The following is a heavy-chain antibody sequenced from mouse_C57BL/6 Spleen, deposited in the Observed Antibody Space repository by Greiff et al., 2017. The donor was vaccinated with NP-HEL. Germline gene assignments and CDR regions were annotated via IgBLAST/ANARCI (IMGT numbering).Heavy chain of an antibody. D-gene: IGHD1-1*01. Sequence: QVQLQQSGAELVRPGASVTLSCKASGYTFTDYEMHWVKQTPVHGLEWIGAIDPETGGTAYNQKFKGKAILTADKSSSTAYMELRSLTSEDSAVYYCTGTTVHYAMDCWGQGTSVTVSS. J-gene: IGHJ4*01. CDR1: GYTFTDYE. CDR2: IDPETGGT. V-gene: IGHV1-15*01. CDR3: TGTTVHYAMDC.